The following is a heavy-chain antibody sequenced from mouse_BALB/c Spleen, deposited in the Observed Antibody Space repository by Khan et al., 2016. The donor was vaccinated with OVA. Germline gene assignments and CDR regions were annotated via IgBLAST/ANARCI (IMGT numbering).Heavy chain of an antibody. CDR1: GFTFSRFG. CDR2: ISSYSSSI. CDR3: ARESNFDY. Sequence: EVQLVESGGGLVQPGGSRKLSCAASGFTFSRFGMHWVRQAPEKGLVWVAYISSYSSSIYYADTVKGRFTISRDNPKNPLFLQMTSLRSEDTAMYYCARESNFDYWGQGTTLTGSS. J-gene: IGHJ2*01. V-gene: IGHV5-17*02.